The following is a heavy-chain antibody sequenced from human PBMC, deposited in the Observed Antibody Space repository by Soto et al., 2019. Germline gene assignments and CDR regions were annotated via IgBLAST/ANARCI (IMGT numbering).Heavy chain of an antibody. CDR3: ARATRAVTPSFDY. CDR1: GFAFNTYT. CDR2: ISLTGGYI. J-gene: IGHJ4*02. D-gene: IGHD4-17*01. V-gene: IGHV3-21*06. Sequence: EVQLVESGGGLVKPGGSLRLSCEASGFAFNTYTMNWVRQAPGKGLEWVSSISLTGGYIHYADSVKGRFTISRDNAKNSLYLQMDSLRDEDTAVYFCARATRAVTPSFDYWGQGSLVTVSS.